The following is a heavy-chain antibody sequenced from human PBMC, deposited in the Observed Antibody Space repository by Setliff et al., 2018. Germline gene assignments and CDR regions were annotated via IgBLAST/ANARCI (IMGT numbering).Heavy chain of an antibody. J-gene: IGHJ6*04. CDR2: INTNTGNP. CDR3: VREGDFWVGQGDV. Sequence: ASVKVSCKASGYTFSRYSMNWVRQAPGQGLEWMGWINTNTGNPTYAQGFTGRFVFSLDTSVSTAYLQINSLKTEDTAVYYCVREGDFWVGQGDVWGKGTTGTVSS. D-gene: IGHD2-21*02. CDR1: GYTFSRYS. V-gene: IGHV7-4-1*02.